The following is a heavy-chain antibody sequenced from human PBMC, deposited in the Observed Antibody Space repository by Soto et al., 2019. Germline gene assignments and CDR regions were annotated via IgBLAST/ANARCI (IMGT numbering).Heavy chain of an antibody. CDR1: GGSISSYC. CDR3: ARVYCSSTSCYLDY. CDR2: IYYSGST. Sequence: SETLSLTCTVSGGSISSYCWSWIRQPPGKGLEWIGYIYYSGSTNYNPSLKSRVTISVDTSKNQFSLKLSSVTAADTAVYYCARVYCSSTSCYLDYWGQGTLVTVSS. J-gene: IGHJ4*02. D-gene: IGHD2-2*01. V-gene: IGHV4-59*01.